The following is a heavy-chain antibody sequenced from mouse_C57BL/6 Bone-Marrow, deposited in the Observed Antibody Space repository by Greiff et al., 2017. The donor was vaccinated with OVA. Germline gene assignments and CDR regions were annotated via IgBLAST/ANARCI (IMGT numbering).Heavy chain of an antibody. CDR1: GFNIKDDY. CDR2: IDPENGDT. J-gene: IGHJ2*01. CDR3: TELRYCDY. V-gene: IGHV14-4*01. Sequence: VQLKESGAELVRPGASVKLSCTASGFNIKDDYMHWVKQRPEQGLEWIGWIDPENGDTEYASKFQGKATITADTSSNTAYLQLSSLTSEDTAVYYCTELRYCDYWGQGTTLTVSS.